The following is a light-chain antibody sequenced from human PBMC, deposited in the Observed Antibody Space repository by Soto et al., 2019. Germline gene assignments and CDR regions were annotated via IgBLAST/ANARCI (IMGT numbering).Light chain of an antibody. V-gene: IGKV3-11*01. Sequence: EIVMTQSPATLSVSPWERATLSCRASQSVRSSVAWYQQNPGQAPRLLIYDASTRATGIPARFSGSGSGTDFTLTISSLEPEDFASYYCQQRDSWPLTFGGGTKVDIK. CDR2: DAS. CDR1: QSVRSS. CDR3: QQRDSWPLT. J-gene: IGKJ4*01.